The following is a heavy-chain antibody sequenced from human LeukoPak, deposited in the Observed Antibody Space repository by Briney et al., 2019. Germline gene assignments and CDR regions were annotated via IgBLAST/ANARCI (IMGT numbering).Heavy chain of an antibody. V-gene: IGHV3-20*04. J-gene: IGHJ6*03. D-gene: IGHD5-18*01. CDR1: GFTFDDYA. CDR2: INWNGRIT. CDR3: ARGSVQLWLRDTYYYMDV. Sequence: PGGSLRLSCAASGFTFDDYAMNWVRQVPGGGLEWVSGINWNGRITEYADSVKDRFTISRQNTKNSLYLYMNNLGGEDTPLYFCARGSVQLWLRDTYYYMDVWGKGTTVTVSS.